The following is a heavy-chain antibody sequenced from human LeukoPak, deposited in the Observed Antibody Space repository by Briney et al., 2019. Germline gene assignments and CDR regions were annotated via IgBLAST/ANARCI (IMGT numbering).Heavy chain of an antibody. J-gene: IGHJ6*02. V-gene: IGHV4-59*01. Sequence: SEALSLTCTVSGGSISSYYWSWIRQPPGKGLEWIGYIYYSGSTNYNPSLKSRVTISVDTSKNQFSLKLSSVTAADTAVYYCARSGSSSSAPYYYYGMDVWGQGTTVTVSS. CDR1: GGSISSYY. CDR3: ARSGSSSSAPYYYYGMDV. D-gene: IGHD6-6*01. CDR2: IYYSGST.